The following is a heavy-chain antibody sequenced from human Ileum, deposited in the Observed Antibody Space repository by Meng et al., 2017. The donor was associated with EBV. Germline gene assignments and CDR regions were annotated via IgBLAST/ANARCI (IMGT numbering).Heavy chain of an antibody. CDR3: ARRYYGVPFDN. V-gene: IGHV4-39*01. Sequence: LQLNASGPVLVNPSETLSLTCSVSGDSISSSNRWWGWIRQPPGKGLEWVGTIYYSGSTFYNPSLKSRVTISLDTSKNQFSLKVSSVTAADTAVYYCARRYYGVPFDNWGQGTLVTVSS. CDR2: IYYSGST. J-gene: IGHJ4*02. D-gene: IGHD3-3*01. CDR1: GDSISSSNRW.